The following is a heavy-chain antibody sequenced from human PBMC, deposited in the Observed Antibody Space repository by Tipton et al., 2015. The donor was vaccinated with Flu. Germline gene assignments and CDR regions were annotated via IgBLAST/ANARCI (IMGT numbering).Heavy chain of an antibody. V-gene: IGHV4-34*01. CDR2: INHSGST. D-gene: IGHD3-10*01. CDR1: GGSFSGYY. Sequence: TLSLTCAVYGGSFSGYYWSWIRQPPGKGLEWIGEINHSGSTNYNPSLKSRVTISVDTSKNQFSLKLSSVTAADTAVYYCARGEGENYFMDVWGQGTTVTVSS. CDR3: ARGEGENYFMDV. J-gene: IGHJ6*03.